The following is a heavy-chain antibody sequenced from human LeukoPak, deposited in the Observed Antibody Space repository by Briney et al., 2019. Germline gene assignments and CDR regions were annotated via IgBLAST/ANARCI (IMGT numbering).Heavy chain of an antibody. V-gene: IGHV3-21*01. CDR3: AGCFWSGPYYYYGMDV. Sequence: SGGSLRLSCAASGFTFSSYSMNWVRQAPGKGLEWVSSISSSSSYIYYADSVKGRFTISRDNAKNSLYLQMNSLRAEDTAVYYCAGCFWSGPYYYYGMDVWGQGTTVTVSS. CDR2: ISSSSSYI. J-gene: IGHJ6*02. CDR1: GFTFSSYS. D-gene: IGHD3-3*01.